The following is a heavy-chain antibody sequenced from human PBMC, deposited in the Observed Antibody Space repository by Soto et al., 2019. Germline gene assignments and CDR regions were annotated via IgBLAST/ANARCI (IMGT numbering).Heavy chain of an antibody. CDR3: AKVEAFYDSSGYYHFDY. CDR2: ISGSGGST. V-gene: IGHV3-23*01. Sequence: EVQLLESGGGLVQPGGSLRLSCAASGFTFSSYAMSWVRQAPGKGLEWVSAISGSGGSTYYADSVKGRFTISRDNSKNTLYLQMNSLRAEDTAVYYCAKVEAFYDSSGYYHFDYWGQGTLVTVSS. D-gene: IGHD3-22*01. CDR1: GFTFSSYA. J-gene: IGHJ4*02.